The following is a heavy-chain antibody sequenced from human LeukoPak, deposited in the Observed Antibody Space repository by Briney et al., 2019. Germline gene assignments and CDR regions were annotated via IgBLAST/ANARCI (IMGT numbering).Heavy chain of an antibody. CDR1: GGSFSGYY. CDR2: INHSGST. J-gene: IGHJ4*02. V-gene: IGHV4-34*01. Sequence: SETLSLTCAVYGGSFSGYYWSWIRQPPGKGLEWIGEINHSGSTNYNPSLKSRVTISVDTSKNQFSLKLSSVTAADTAVYYCARAGYSSSSFDYWGQGTLVTVSS. D-gene: IGHD6-13*01. CDR3: ARAGYSSSSFDY.